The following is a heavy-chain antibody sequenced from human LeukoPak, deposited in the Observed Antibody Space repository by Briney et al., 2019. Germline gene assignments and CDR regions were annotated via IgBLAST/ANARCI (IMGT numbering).Heavy chain of an antibody. CDR3: ATTRGYSYALDY. D-gene: IGHD5-18*01. CDR1: GSTLTELS. CDR2: FDPEDGET. J-gene: IGHJ4*02. V-gene: IGHV1-24*01. Sequence: ASVKVSCKVSGSTLTELSMHWVRQAPGKGLEWMGGFDPEDGETIYAQKFQGRVTMTEDTSTDTAYMELSSLRSEDTAVYYCATTRGYSYALDYWGQGTLVTVSS.